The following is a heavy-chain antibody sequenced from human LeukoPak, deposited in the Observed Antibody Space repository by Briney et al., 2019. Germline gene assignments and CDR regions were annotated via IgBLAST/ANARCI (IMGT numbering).Heavy chain of an antibody. V-gene: IGHV3-23*01. CDR3: ASVSGYDLGYDY. J-gene: IGHJ4*02. CDR1: GFTFSSYA. D-gene: IGHD5-12*01. CDR2: ISGSGGST. Sequence: PGGSLRLSCAAYGFTFSSYAMSWVRQAPGKGLEGVSAISGSGGSTYYADSVKGRYTISRDNSKNTLYLQMNSLRAEDTAVYYCASVSGYDLGYDYWGQGTLVTVSS.